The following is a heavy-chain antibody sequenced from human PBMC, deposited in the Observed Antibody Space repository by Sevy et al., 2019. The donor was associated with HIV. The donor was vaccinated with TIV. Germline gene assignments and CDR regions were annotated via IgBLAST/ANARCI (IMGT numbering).Heavy chain of an antibody. Sequence: ASVKVSCKASGYTFTSYGISWVRQAPGQGLEWMGWISAYTGDTNYAQNLQGRVTITTDTSTRTAYMERRSLRSDDTAVYYCARDVSLVPAAIGRGFYYYGMDVWGQGTTVTVSS. CDR1: GYTFTSYG. V-gene: IGHV1-18*01. J-gene: IGHJ6*02. CDR3: ARDVSLVPAAIGRGFYYYGMDV. CDR2: ISAYTGDT. D-gene: IGHD2-2*01.